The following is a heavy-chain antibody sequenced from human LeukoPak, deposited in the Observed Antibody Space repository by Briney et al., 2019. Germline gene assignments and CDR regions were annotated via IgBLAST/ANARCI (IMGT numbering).Heavy chain of an antibody. J-gene: IGHJ6*02. CDR2: INPNSGGT. D-gene: IGHD6-25*01. CDR1: GYTFTGYY. Sequence: GASVKVSCKASGYTFTGYYMQWVRQAPGQGLEWMGWINPNSGGTNYAQKFQGRVNMNRDTSISTAYMELSRLRSDDTAVYFCARDHCVSSGCYEDYYYGMDVWGQGTTVTVSS. CDR3: ARDHCVSSGCYEDYYYGMDV. V-gene: IGHV1-2*02.